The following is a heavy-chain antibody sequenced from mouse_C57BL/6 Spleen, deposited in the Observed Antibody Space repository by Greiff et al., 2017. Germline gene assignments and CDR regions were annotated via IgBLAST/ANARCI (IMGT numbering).Heavy chain of an antibody. D-gene: IGHD2-1*01. CDR3: ARAEGNERGY. Sequence: VQLQQSGAELVRPGPSVKVSCKASGYAFTNYLIAWVKPRPGQGLEWIGVINPGSGGTNYNEKFKGKATLTADKSSSTAYMQLSSLPSEDSAVYCWARAEGNERGYWGQGTTVTGSS. J-gene: IGHJ4*01. CDR2: INPGSGGT. V-gene: IGHV1-54*01. CDR1: GYAFTNYL.